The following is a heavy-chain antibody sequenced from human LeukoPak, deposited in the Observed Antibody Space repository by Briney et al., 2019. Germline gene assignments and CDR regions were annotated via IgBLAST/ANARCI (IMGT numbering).Heavy chain of an antibody. CDR3: ARETDDPTLVRGVVDY. J-gene: IGHJ4*02. Sequence: SETLSLTCTVSGGSISSSSYYWGWIRQPPGKGLEWIGSIYYSGSTYYNPSLKSRLTISADTSKNQFSLKLRSVTAADTAVYYCARETDDPTLVRGVVDYWGRGTLVTVSS. CDR2: IYYSGST. CDR1: GGSISSSSYY. V-gene: IGHV4-39*07. D-gene: IGHD3-10*01.